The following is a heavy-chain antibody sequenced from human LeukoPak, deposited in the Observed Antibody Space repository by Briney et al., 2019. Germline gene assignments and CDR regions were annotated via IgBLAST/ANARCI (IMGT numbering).Heavy chain of an antibody. CDR3: ARAGAVAGTYDAFDI. V-gene: IGHV1-69*04. CDR2: IIPILGIG. J-gene: IGHJ3*02. Sequence: GASVKVSCKASGGTFSSYAINWVRQAPGQGLEWMGRIIPILGIGNYAQKFQGRVTITADKSTSTAYMELSSLRSEDTAVYYCARAGAVAGTYDAFDIWGQGTMVTVSS. D-gene: IGHD6-19*01. CDR1: GGTFSSYA.